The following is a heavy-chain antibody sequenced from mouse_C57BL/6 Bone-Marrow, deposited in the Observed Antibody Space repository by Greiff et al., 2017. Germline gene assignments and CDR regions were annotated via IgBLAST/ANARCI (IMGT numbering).Heavy chain of an antibody. V-gene: IGHV1-63*01. CDR2: IYPGGGYT. J-gene: IGHJ4*01. D-gene: IGHD4-1*01. CDR3: ARLGTGTYAMDY. Sequence: QVQLQQSGAELVRPGTSVKMSCKASGYTFTNYWIGWAKQRPGHGLEWIGDIYPGGGYTNYNEKFKGKATLTAAKSSSTAYMQFSSLTSEDSAIYYCARLGTGTYAMDYWGQGTSVTVSS. CDR1: GYTFTNYW.